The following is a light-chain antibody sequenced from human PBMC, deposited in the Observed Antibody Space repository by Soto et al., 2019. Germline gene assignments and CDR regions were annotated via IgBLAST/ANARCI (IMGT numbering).Light chain of an antibody. V-gene: IGKV1-39*01. CDR2: GAS. J-gene: IGKJ1*01. CDR1: QSLLHITGETF. Sequence: MTQTPLSLSVAPGQPASISCKSSQSLLHITGETFLFWYQQKPGKAPQLLIYGASSLQSRVPSRFSGSGSGTDFTLTISSLQPEDFATYYCQQSFSTPRTFGQGTKVDIK. CDR3: QQSFSTPRT.